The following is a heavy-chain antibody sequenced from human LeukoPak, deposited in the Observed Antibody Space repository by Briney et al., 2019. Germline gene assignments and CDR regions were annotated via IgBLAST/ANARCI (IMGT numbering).Heavy chain of an antibody. D-gene: IGHD2-15*01. CDR1: GFTFSSCA. CDR2: ISYDGSNK. CDR3: ARGGGRSHEPLWYFDY. V-gene: IGHV3-30-3*01. J-gene: IGHJ4*02. Sequence: GGSLRLSCAASGFTFSSCAMHWVRQAPGKGLEWVAVISYDGSNKYYADSVKGRFTISRDNSKNTLYLQMNSLRAEDTAVYYCARGGGRSHEPLWYFDYWGQGTLVTVSS.